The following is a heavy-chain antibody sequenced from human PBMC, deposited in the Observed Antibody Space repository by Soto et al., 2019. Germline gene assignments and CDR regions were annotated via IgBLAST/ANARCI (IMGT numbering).Heavy chain of an antibody. CDR1: GVSIISSSYY. V-gene: IGHV4-39*01. J-gene: IGHJ4*02. D-gene: IGHD6-6*01. Sequence: QLQLQESGPGLVNPSETLSLTCSVSGVSIISSSYYCGWIRQAPGKGLEWIGSVDYSGTTSHNPSRTSRVTICAHTYMNQVSLKLTAVTVADTAVYYCERHIRHSSSFSARYSLDYLGQATLVTFSS. CDR3: ERHIRHSSSFSARYSLDY. CDR2: VDYSGTT.